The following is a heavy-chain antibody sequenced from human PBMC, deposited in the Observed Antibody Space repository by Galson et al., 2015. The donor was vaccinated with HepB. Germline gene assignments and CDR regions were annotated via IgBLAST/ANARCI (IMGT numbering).Heavy chain of an antibody. CDR3: AREGDYCSSTSCNPNYYYYMDV. Sequence: SVKVSCKASGGTFSSYAISRVRQAPGQGLEWMGGIIPIFGTANYAQKFQGRVTITADESTSTAYMELSSLRSEDTAMYYCAREGDYCSSTSCNPNYYYYMDVWGKGTTVTVSS. CDR2: IIPIFGTA. D-gene: IGHD2-2*01. CDR1: GGTFSSYA. V-gene: IGHV1-69*13. J-gene: IGHJ6*03.